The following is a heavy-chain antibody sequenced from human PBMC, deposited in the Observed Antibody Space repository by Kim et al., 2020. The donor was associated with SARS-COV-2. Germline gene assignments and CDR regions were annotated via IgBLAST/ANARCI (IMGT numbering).Heavy chain of an antibody. CDR2: ISSSGSTI. V-gene: IGHV3-11*04. CDR3: ARDRAPRLRYFDWDYYYSAMDV. D-gene: IGHD3-9*01. Sequence: GGSLRLSCAASGFTFSDYYMSWIRQAPWKGLEWVSYISSSGSTIYYADSGKGRFTISRDNAKNSLYLQMNSLRAEDTAVYYCARDRAPRLRYFDWDYYYSAMDVWGQGTTVTVSS. CDR1: GFTFSDYY. J-gene: IGHJ6*02.